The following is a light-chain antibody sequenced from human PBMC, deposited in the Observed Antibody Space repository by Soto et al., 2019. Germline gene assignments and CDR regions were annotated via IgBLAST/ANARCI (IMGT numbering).Light chain of an antibody. Sequence: EIVLTHSPVTLSLSPGERATLSCRASQSIDNNHLAWYQQKPGQAPRLLIHGTSNRATGIPDRFSGSGSGTDFTLTFSRLEPEDFAVYYCQQYNNWPLTFGQGTKVDIK. J-gene: IGKJ1*01. CDR2: GTS. V-gene: IGKV3-20*01. CDR3: QQYNNWPLT. CDR1: QSIDNNH.